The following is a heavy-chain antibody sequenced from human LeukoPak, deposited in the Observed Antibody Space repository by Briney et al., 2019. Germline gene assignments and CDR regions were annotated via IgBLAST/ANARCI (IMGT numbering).Heavy chain of an antibody. CDR2: MNPNSGNT. CDR3: AKDGALLRWPVYYFDY. J-gene: IGHJ4*02. D-gene: IGHD4-23*01. CDR1: GYTFTSYD. Sequence: ASVKVSCKASGYTFTSYDINWVRQATGQGLEWMGWMNPNSGNTGYAQKFQGRVTMTRDTSISTAYMELSRLRSDDTAVYYCAKDGALLRWPVYYFDYWGQGTLVTVSS. V-gene: IGHV1-8*01.